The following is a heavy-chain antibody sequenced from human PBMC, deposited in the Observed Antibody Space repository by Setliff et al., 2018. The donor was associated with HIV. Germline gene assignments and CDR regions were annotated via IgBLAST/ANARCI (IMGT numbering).Heavy chain of an antibody. Sequence: GGSLRLSCAASGFTFSAYRMNWVRQAPGKGLEWVSSISSSGNTRYYADSVKGRFTISRDDPKNTLYLRMNSLRAEDTAVYYCAQAQTSVSGSYYQYLQHWGQGTLVTVSS. V-gene: IGHV3-48*01. CDR3: AQAQTSVSGSYYQYLQH. D-gene: IGHD3-10*01. CDR2: ISSSGNTR. CDR1: GFTFSAYR. J-gene: IGHJ1*01.